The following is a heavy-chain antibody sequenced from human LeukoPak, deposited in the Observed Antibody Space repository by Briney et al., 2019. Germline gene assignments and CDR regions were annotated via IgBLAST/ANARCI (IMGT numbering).Heavy chain of an antibody. D-gene: IGHD6-13*01. CDR2: INPNSGGT. Sequence: ASVKVSCKASGYTFTGYYMHWVRQAPGQGLEWMGWINPNSGGTNYAQKFQGRVTMTRDTSISTAYMELSRLRSDDTAVYYCARRTSSWYHDAFDIWGQGTMVTVSS. CDR1: GYTFTGYY. J-gene: IGHJ3*02. CDR3: ARRTSSWYHDAFDI. V-gene: IGHV1-2*02.